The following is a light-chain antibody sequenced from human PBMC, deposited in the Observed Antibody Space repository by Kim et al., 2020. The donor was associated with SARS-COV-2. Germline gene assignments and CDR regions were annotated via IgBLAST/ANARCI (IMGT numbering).Light chain of an antibody. V-gene: IGKV3-15*01. CDR2: GAS. CDR1: QSVSSN. J-gene: IGKJ4*01. Sequence: VPPGEQATLSCRASQSVSSNLAWYQQKPGQAPRLLIYGASTRATGIPARFSGSGSGTEFTLTISGLQSEDFALYYCQQYNNWPLTFGGGTKVDIK. CDR3: QQYNNWPLT.